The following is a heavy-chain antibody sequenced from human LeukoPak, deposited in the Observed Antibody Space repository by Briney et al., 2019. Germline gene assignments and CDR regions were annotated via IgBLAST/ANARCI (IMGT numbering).Heavy chain of an antibody. CDR3: AREPLYASRAFDI. Sequence: SETLSLTCTVSGGSISSYYWNWIRQPAGKGLEGIGRIYTSGSTNYNPSLKSRVTMSVDTSKNQFSLKLSSVTAAVTAVYYCAREPLYASRAFDIWGQGTMVTVSS. J-gene: IGHJ3*02. CDR2: IYTSGST. CDR1: GGSISSYY. D-gene: IGHD2/OR15-2a*01. V-gene: IGHV4-4*07.